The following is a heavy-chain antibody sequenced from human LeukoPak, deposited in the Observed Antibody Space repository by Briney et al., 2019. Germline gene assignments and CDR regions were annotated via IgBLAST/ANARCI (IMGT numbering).Heavy chain of an antibody. V-gene: IGHV4-59*01. J-gene: IGHJ4*02. CDR2: IYYSGST. CDR1: GGSINSYY. CDR3: ARVTGYTIEDYFDY. D-gene: IGHD3-9*01. Sequence: SETLSLTCTVSGGSINSYYWSWIRQPPGKGLEWIGYIYYSGSTNYNPSLKSRVTISVDTPKNQFSLKVGSVTAADTAVYYCARVTGYTIEDYFDYWGQGTLVTVSS.